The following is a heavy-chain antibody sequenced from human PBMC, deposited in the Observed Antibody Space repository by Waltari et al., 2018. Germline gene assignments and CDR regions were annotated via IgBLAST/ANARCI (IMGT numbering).Heavy chain of an antibody. Sequence: QVQLQESGPGLVKPSETLSLTCTASGYSIRSTYSWGWIRQSPGKGREWIGSIFHSGSTYDNPSRQSRVPISVDTSKNQFSLKLSSVTAADTAVYYCATDPSYYGSGTYWAGWFDPWGQGTLVTVSS. J-gene: IGHJ5*02. CDR1: GYSIRSTYS. D-gene: IGHD3-10*01. V-gene: IGHV4-38-2*02. CDR3: ATDPSYYGSGTYWAGWFDP. CDR2: IFHSGST.